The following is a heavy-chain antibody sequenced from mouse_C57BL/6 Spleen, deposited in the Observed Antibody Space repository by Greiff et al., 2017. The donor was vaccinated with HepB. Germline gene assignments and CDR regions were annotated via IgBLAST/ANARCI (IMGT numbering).Heavy chain of an antibody. Sequence: VQLQQSGAELVRPGASVKLSCTASGFNIKDDYMHWVKQRPEQGLEWIGWIDPENGDTEYASKFQGKATITADTSSNTAYLQRSSLTSEDTAVYYCTTGQLRDYYAMDYWGQGTSVTVSS. V-gene: IGHV14-4*01. CDR2: IDPENGDT. D-gene: IGHD3-2*02. CDR3: TTGQLRDYYAMDY. CDR1: GFNIKDDY. J-gene: IGHJ4*01.